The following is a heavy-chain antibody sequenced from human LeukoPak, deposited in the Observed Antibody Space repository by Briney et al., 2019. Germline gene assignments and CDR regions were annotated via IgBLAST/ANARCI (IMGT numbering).Heavy chain of an antibody. CDR1: GYTFTGYY. V-gene: IGHV1-2*02. CDR2: IDPNSGGT. J-gene: IGHJ4*02. D-gene: IGHD2-2*01. Sequence: ASVKVSCKASGYTFTGYYMHWVRQAPGQGLEWMGWIDPNSGGTNYAQKFQGRVTMTRDTSISTAYMELSRLRSDDTAVYYCAREEGYCSSTSCSAPFDYWGQGTLVTVSS. CDR3: AREEGYCSSTSCSAPFDY.